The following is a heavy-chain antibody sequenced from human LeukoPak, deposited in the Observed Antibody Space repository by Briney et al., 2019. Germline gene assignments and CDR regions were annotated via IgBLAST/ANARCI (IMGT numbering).Heavy chain of an antibody. CDR1: GFTFSSYS. Sequence: PGGSLRLSCAASGFTFSSYSMNWVRQAPGKGLEWVSSISSSGTYVYYADSVKGRFAISRDNAKNSLSLQMNSLRADDAAVYYCAKDFGEAAFDIWGQGTMVTVSS. J-gene: IGHJ3*02. CDR2: ISSSGTYV. CDR3: AKDFGEAAFDI. V-gene: IGHV3-21*01. D-gene: IGHD3-10*01.